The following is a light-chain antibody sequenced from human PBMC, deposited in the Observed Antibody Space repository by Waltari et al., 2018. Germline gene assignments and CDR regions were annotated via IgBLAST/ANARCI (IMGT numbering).Light chain of an antibody. CDR3: QRYGTLPAT. J-gene: IGKJ1*01. Sequence: EIVLTQSPGTLSLSPGERATLSCRASQSVSRALRTLAWYQQKPGQAPRLLIYDASTRATGIPDRFSGSGSGTDFTLTISRLEPDDFAVYYCQRYGTLPATFGQGTKVESK. CDR1: QSVSRALRT. V-gene: IGKV3-20*01. CDR2: DAS.